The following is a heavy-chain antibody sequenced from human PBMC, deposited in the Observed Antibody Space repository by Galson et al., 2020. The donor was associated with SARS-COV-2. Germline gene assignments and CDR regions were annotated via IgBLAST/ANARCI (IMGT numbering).Heavy chain of an antibody. D-gene: IGHD4-17*01. V-gene: IGHV3-33*01. CDR1: GFTFSSYG. J-gene: IGHJ6*02. Sequence: GSLRLSCAASGFTFSSYGMHWVRQAPGKGLEWVAVIWYDGSNKYYADSVRGRFTISRDNSKNTLYLQMNSLRAEDTAVYYCAADLGDYVNYYYGLDVWGQGTTVTVSS. CDR3: AADLGDYVNYYYGLDV. CDR2: IWYDGSNK.